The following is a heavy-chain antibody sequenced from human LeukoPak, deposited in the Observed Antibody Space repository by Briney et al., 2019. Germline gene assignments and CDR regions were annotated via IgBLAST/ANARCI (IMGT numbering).Heavy chain of an antibody. Sequence: SQTLSLTCTVPGGSIRSGSYYWSWIRQPAGKGLEWIGRIHTSGSTNYNPSLKSRVTISVDTSKNQFSLKLSSVTAADTAVYYCARLDYGDLYYYYMDVWGKGTTVTVSS. CDR3: ARLDYGDLYYYYMDV. CDR1: GGSIRSGSYY. J-gene: IGHJ6*03. V-gene: IGHV4-61*02. CDR2: IHTSGST. D-gene: IGHD4-17*01.